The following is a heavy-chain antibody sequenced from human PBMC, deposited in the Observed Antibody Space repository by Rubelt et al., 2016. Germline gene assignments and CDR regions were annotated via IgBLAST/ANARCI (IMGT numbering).Heavy chain of an antibody. J-gene: IGHJ2*01. CDR2: ISAYNGNT. D-gene: IGHD6-6*01. CDR1: GYTFTSYG. Sequence: QVQLVQSGAEVKKPGASVKVSCKASGYTFTSYGISWVRQAPGQGLEWMGWISAYNGNTNYAQKLQCRGTRTTDTSTSTAYMGLRSLRSDATAVYYCARDRIRIAARQGWYFDLWGRGTLVTVSS. CDR3: ARDRIRIAARQGWYFDL. V-gene: IGHV1-18*01.